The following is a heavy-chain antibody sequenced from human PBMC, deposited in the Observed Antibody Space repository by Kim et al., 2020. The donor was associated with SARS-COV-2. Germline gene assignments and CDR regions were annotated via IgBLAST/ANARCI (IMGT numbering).Heavy chain of an antibody. V-gene: IGHV1-8*01. D-gene: IGHD4-17*01. Sequence: YAQKFQGRVTMTRDTSIGTAYRELSSLRSEDTAVYYCARGRDYGNEPLDYWGQGTLVTVSS. CDR3: ARGRDYGNEPLDY. J-gene: IGHJ4*02.